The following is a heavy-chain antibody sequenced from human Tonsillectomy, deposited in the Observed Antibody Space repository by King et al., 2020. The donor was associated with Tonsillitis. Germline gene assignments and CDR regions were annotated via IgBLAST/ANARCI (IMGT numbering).Heavy chain of an antibody. V-gene: IGHV3-21*01. J-gene: IGHJ4*02. D-gene: IGHD1-26*01. CDR1: GFTFSSYS. CDR2: ISSSSSYI. CDR3: ARDRDWELLLDY. Sequence: VQLVESGGGLVKPGGSLRLSCAASGFTFSSYSMNWVRQAPGKGLEWVSSISSSSSYIYYADSVKGRFTISRDNAKNSLYLQMNSLRDEDTAVYYCARDRDWELLLDYWGQGTLVTVSS.